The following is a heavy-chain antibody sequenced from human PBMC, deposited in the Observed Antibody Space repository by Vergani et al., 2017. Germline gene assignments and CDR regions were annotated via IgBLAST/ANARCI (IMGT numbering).Heavy chain of an antibody. CDR2: VDPEDGET. D-gene: IGHD4-17*01. J-gene: IGHJ6*02. CDR1: GYTFTDHY. CDR3: ATPQTVTTGGMEV. V-gene: IGHV1-69-2*01. Sequence: EVQLVQSGAEVKKPGATMKISCKVSGYTFTDHYMHRVKPAPGKGLEWMGLVDPEDGETIYAEKFKGRVTIAADTSTDTAHLELDSLRSEETPGYYCATPQTVTTGGMEVWGQGTTVIVSS.